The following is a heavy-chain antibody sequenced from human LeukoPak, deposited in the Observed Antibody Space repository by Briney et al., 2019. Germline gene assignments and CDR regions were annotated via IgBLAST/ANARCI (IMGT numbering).Heavy chain of an antibody. J-gene: IGHJ3*01. CDR2: IYSDGCDK. Sequence: GGPLSLLCGASGFTLNTAWMHWLRHAPRKGLVWVSCIYSDGCDKPYAHCVRGRFTISRDNAKHTVYLKMNSLRAADSGVFLCARCSGRAFYFGGQGTMVTVSS. D-gene: IGHD3-10*02. CDR1: GFTLNTAW. CDR3: ARCSGRAFYF. V-gene: IGHV3-74*03.